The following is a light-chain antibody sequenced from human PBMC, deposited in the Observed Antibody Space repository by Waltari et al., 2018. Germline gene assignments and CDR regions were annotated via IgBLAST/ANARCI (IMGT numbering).Light chain of an antibody. CDR2: EGE. CDR3: FSYAVSSTFMI. Sequence: QSALTQPASVSGSPGQSITISCTGTSPDVGNYNIVSWFQHQPGKAPKLLVYEGEKRPCVVSSRFFGSKSDKAASLAISGLEADDEAVYYCFSYAVSSTFMIFGGGTQLTVL. V-gene: IGLV2-23*01. J-gene: IGLJ2*01. CDR1: SPDVGNYNI.